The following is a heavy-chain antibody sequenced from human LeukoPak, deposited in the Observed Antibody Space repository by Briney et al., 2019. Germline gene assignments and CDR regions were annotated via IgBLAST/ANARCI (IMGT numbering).Heavy chain of an antibody. V-gene: IGHV3-33*08. CDR2: IWHDGTYI. CDR3: AREGPTTAVGSGAPDI. CDR1: GFTFSSYG. J-gene: IGHJ3*02. D-gene: IGHD6-13*01. Sequence: PGGSLRLSCAASGFTFSSYGMQWLRQAPGKGLEWVAVIWHDGTYISYGDSVRGRFTISRDNSKNTLYLQMNSLRAEDTAVYYCAREGPTTAVGSGAPDIWGLGTMVTVSS.